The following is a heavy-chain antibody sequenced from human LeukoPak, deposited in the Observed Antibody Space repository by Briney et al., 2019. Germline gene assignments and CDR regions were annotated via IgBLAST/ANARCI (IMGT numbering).Heavy chain of an antibody. Sequence: GESLTLTCAASGFTFSDYEMNWVRQPPRPGMEWVSYISSSASIIYYSDSVKGRFNISRDNAKSSLYLQMSSLRDEDTAVYYCAELGITMIGGVWGKGTTVTIS. CDR2: ISSSASII. CDR3: AELGITMIGGV. CDR1: GFTFSDYE. J-gene: IGHJ6*03. D-gene: IGHD3-10*02. V-gene: IGHV3-48*03.